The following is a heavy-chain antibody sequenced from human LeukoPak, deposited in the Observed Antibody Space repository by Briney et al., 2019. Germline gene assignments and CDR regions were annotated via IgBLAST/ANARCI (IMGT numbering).Heavy chain of an antibody. CDR3: ARDMGATAYFDY. J-gene: IGHJ4*02. V-gene: IGHV4-34*01. CDR1: GGSFSGYY. CDR2: INDSGRS. Sequence: SETLSLTCGVYGGSFSGYYWSWIRQPPGKGLEWIGEINDSGRSNYKSSLKSRVTISEDTSKNQFSLKLSSVTAADTAVYYCARDMGATAYFDYWGQGILVTVSS. D-gene: IGHD1-26*01.